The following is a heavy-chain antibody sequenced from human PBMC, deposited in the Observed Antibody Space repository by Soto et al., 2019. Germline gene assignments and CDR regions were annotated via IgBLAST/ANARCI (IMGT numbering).Heavy chain of an antibody. Sequence: PGGSLRLSCAASGFTFGSYGMHWVRQAPGKGLEWVAVIWYDGSNKYYADSVKGRFTISRDNSKSTLYLQMNSLRAEDTAVYHCARGDYPYYFDYWGQGTLVTVSS. CDR2: IWYDGSNK. CDR1: GFTFGSYG. D-gene: IGHD4-17*01. V-gene: IGHV3-33*01. J-gene: IGHJ4*02. CDR3: ARGDYPYYFDY.